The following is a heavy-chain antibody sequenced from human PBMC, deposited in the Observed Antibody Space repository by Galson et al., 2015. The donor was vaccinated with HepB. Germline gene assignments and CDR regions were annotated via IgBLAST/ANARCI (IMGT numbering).Heavy chain of an antibody. V-gene: IGHV4-61*01. Sequence: ETLSLTCTVSGDSVSSGPYYWNWIRQPPGKGLEWIGYISYSGSTNYNPSLKSRVTISVDTSKNQFSLKLSSVTAADTAVYYCARGSGGFCYSGLVCYYYGMDVWGQGTTVTVSS. CDR3: ARGSGGFCYSGLVCYYYGMDV. J-gene: IGHJ6*02. D-gene: IGHD2-15*01. CDR1: GDSVSSGPYY. CDR2: ISYSGST.